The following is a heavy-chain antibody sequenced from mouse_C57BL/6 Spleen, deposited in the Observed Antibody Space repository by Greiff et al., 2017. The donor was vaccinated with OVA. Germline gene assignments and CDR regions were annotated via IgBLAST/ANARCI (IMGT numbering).Heavy chain of an antibody. Sequence: QVQLQQSGAELVRPGTSVKVSCKASGYAFTNYLIEWVKQRPGQGLEWIGVINPGSGGTNYNEKFKGKATLTADKSSSTAYMQLSSLTSEDSAVYVCAKGNYYGPLFDYWGQGTTLTVSS. CDR2: INPGSGGT. V-gene: IGHV1-54*01. D-gene: IGHD1-1*01. CDR3: AKGNYYGPLFDY. CDR1: GYAFTNYL. J-gene: IGHJ2*01.